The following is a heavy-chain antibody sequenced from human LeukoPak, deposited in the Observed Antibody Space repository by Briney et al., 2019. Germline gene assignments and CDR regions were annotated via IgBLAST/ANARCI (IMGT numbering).Heavy chain of an antibody. CDR1: GFTFSSYG. CDR2: ISFDGSNK. D-gene: IGHD3-3*01. CDR3: AKVVRGGDFWSGYYYGMDV. Sequence: GGSLRLSCAASGFTFSSYGMHWGRQAPGKGLEWVAVISFDGSNKYYADSVKGRFTISRDNSKNPLYLQMNSLRAEDTAVYYCAKVVRGGDFWSGYYYGMDVWGQGTTVTVSS. J-gene: IGHJ6*02. V-gene: IGHV3-30*18.